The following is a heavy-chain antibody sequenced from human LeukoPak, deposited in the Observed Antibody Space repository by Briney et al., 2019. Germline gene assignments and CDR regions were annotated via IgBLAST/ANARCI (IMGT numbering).Heavy chain of an antibody. J-gene: IGHJ3*02. CDR2: IYPGDSDA. D-gene: IGHD3-22*01. CDR3: ARQYSYDSSGFPYDAFDI. Sequence: GESLKISCKGSGYIFTTYWIGWVRRMPGKGLEWMGVIYPGDSDARYSPSCQGQVTISVDKSISTAYLQWSSLKASDTAVYFCARQYSYDSSGFPYDAFDIWGQGTMVTVSS. V-gene: IGHV5-51*01. CDR1: GYIFTTYW.